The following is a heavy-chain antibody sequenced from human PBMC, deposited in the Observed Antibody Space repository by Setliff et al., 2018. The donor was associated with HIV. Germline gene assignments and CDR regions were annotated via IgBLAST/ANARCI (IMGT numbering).Heavy chain of an antibody. D-gene: IGHD1-7*01. Sequence: ASVKVSCKTSGGAFSIFSITWVRQAPGQGLEWMGGIIPVFGPPNYAQRFQRRLTITADESTNTAYMELSSLKSEDTAVYYCAKDRRGITGTKSCAWFDPWGQGTLVTVSS. CDR2: IIPVFGPP. CDR3: AKDRRGITGTKSCAWFDP. CDR1: GGAFSIFS. V-gene: IGHV1-69*13. J-gene: IGHJ5*02.